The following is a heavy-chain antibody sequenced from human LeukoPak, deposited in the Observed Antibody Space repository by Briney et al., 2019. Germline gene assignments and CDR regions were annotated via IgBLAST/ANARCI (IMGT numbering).Heavy chain of an antibody. D-gene: IGHD3-22*01. V-gene: IGHV3-48*03. J-gene: IGHJ4*02. Sequence: GGSLRLSCAASGFTFSSYEMNWVRQAPGKGLEWVSYISSSGSTIYYADSVKGRFTISRDKAKNSLYLQMNSLRAEDTAVYYCARERYDSRKEFDYWGQGTLVTVSS. CDR1: GFTFSSYE. CDR3: ARERYDSRKEFDY. CDR2: ISSSGSTI.